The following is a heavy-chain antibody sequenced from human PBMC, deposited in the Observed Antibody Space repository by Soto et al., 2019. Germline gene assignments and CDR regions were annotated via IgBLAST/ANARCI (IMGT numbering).Heavy chain of an antibody. CDR1: GVTVSSHY. CDR3: AREIKGSSYYYMDV. D-gene: IGHD6-13*01. Sequence: PGGALRLSCAAPGVTVSSHYISWVRPAPGKGLEWVSVIYSGGSTYYADSVKGRFTISRHNSKNTLYLQMNSLRAEDTAVYYCAREIKGSSYYYMDVWGKGTTVTVS. J-gene: IGHJ6*03. CDR2: IYSGGST. V-gene: IGHV3-53*04.